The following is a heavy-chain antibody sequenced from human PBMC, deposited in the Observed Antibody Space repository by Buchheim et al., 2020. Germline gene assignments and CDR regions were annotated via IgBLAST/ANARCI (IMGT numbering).Heavy chain of an antibody. D-gene: IGHD3-22*01. J-gene: IGHJ4*02. Sequence: EVQLVESGGGLVQPGGSLRLSCAASGFTFSSYSMNWVRQAPGKGLEWVSYISSSSSTIYYADSVKGRFTISRAHAKNSLYLQMNSLRAEDTAVYYCARGTSYYYDSSGYYNYWGQGTL. V-gene: IGHV3-48*01. CDR3: ARGTSYYYDSSGYYNY. CDR2: ISSSSSTI. CDR1: GFTFSSYS.